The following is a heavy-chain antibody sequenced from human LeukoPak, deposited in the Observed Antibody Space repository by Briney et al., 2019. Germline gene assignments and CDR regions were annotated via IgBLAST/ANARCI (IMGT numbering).Heavy chain of an antibody. CDR1: GFIVSSNY. D-gene: IGHD4-17*01. CDR3: AKVEGPYGDYPIHS. CDR2: IYGSSRT. J-gene: IGHJ4*02. V-gene: IGHV3-66*01. Sequence: GGSLRLSCAGSGFIVSSNYMSWVRQAAGKGLEWVSVIYGSSRTYYADSVKGRFTISRDNSKNTVYLQMDSLRAEDTAVYYCAKVEGPYGDYPIHSWGQGTLVTVSS.